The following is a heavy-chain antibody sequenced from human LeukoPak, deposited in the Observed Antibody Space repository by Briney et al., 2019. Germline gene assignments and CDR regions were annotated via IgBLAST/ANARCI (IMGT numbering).Heavy chain of an antibody. CDR1: GGSISSYY. CDR3: ARAGFGELGYFDY. D-gene: IGHD3-10*01. Sequence: SETLSLTCTVSGGSISSYYWSWIRQPPGKGLQWIGYIYYSGSTYYNPSLKSRVTISVDTSKNQFSLKLSSVTAADTAVYYCARAGFGELGYFDYWGQGTLVTVSS. J-gene: IGHJ4*02. V-gene: IGHV4-59*08. CDR2: IYYSGST.